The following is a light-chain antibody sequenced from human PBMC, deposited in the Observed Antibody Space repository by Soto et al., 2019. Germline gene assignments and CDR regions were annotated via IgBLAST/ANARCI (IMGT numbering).Light chain of an antibody. J-gene: IGKJ1*01. CDR1: QSVSSY. CDR3: QQYEDSPVT. Sequence: EIVMTQSPGTLSLSPGERATLSCRASQSVSSYLAWYQQKPGQAPRLLFSDASDRATGIPDRFSGGGSGTDFTLTISRLAPEDFAVYYCQQYEDSPVTFGQGTKVDIK. V-gene: IGKV3-20*01. CDR2: DAS.